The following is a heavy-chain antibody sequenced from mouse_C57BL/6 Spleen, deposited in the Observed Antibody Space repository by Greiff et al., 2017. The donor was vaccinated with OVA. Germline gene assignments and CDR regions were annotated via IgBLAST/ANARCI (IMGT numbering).Heavy chain of an antibody. Sequence: QVQLKESGAELARPGASVKLSCKASGYTFTSYGISWVKQRTGQGLEWIGEIYPRSGNTYYNEKFKGKATLTADKSSSTAYMELRSLTSEDSAVYFCAEGDFITTVGYWGQGTTLTVSS. D-gene: IGHD1-1*01. J-gene: IGHJ2*01. CDR2: IYPRSGNT. CDR3: AEGDFITTVGY. V-gene: IGHV1-81*01. CDR1: GYTFTSYG.